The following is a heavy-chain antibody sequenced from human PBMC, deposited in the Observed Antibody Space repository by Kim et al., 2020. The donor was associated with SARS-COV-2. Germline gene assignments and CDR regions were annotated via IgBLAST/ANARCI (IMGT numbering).Heavy chain of an antibody. Sequence: SETLSLTCAVYGGSFSGYYWSWIRQPPGKGLEWIGEINHSGSTNYNPSLKSRVTISVDTSKNQFSLKLSSVTAADTAVYYCARGGYSYGSGSYNYYYYG. V-gene: IGHV4-34*01. CDR3: ARGGYSYGSGSYNYYYYG. CDR1: GGSFSGYY. J-gene: IGHJ6*01. D-gene: IGHD3-10*01. CDR2: INHSGST.